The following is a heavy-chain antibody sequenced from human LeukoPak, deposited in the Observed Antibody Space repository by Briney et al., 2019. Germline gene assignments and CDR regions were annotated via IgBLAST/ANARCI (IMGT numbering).Heavy chain of an antibody. Sequence: GGSLRLSCAASGLTVSSNYMSWVRQAPGKGLEWVSVIYSGGSTYYADSVKGRFTISRDNSKNTLYLQMNSLRAEDTAVYYCARDKMTTFYYYGMDVWGQGTTVTVSS. CDR1: GLTVSSNY. CDR3: ARDKMTTFYYYGMDV. CDR2: IYSGGST. V-gene: IGHV3-53*01. D-gene: IGHD2/OR15-2a*01. J-gene: IGHJ6*02.